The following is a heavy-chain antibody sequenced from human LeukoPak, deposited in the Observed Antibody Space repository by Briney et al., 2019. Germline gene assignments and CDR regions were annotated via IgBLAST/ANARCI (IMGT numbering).Heavy chain of an antibody. CDR3: RRHKVISIIK. V-gene: IGHV4-59*08. Sequence: SETLSLTSTVSNGSISSFYWSWIPHPPGKGLEWIGNTFYSGSTNYNPSLNSRVTTSVDTSNNHYSQKIRSVTAAATALYFSRRHKVISIIKGGQGTLVTVSS. D-gene: IGHD3-10*01. J-gene: IGHJ4*02. CDR2: TFYSGST. CDR1: NGSISSFY.